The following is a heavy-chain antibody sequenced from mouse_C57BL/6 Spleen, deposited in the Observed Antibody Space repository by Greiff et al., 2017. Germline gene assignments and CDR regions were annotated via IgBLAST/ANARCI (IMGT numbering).Heavy chain of an antibody. CDR2: ISYDGSN. J-gene: IGHJ1*03. V-gene: IGHV3-6*01. CDR3: ARALLLRDRYFDV. D-gene: IGHD1-1*01. CDR1: GYSITSGYY. Sequence: DVKLQESGPGLVKPSQSLSLTCSVTGYSITSGYYWNWIRQFPGNKLEWMGYISYDGSNNYNPSLKNRISITRDTSKNQFFLKLNSVTTEDTATYYCARALLLRDRYFDVWGTGTTVTVSS.